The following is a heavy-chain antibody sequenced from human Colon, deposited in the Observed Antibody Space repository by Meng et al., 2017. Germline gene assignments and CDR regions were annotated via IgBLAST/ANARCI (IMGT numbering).Heavy chain of an antibody. D-gene: IGHD3-10*01. CDR1: GCSISSSSYY. J-gene: IGHJ3*02. Sequence: SETLSLTCTAPGCSISSSSYYWGWIRQPPGKGLVWIGSIYYSGSTHYNPSLKSRVTISVDTSKNQFSLKLSSVTAADTAVYYCAKGAARWDYYGSGSYRNDAFDIWGQGTMVTVSS. V-gene: IGHV4-39*07. CDR3: AKGAARWDYYGSGSYRNDAFDI. CDR2: IYYSGST.